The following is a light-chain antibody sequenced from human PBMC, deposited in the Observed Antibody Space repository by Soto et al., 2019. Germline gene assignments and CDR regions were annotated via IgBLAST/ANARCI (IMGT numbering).Light chain of an antibody. CDR1: SSDGGGYNY. CDR3: SSSAGSTNSV. Sequence: QSVLTQPPSASGSPGQAVTISCTGTSSDGGGYNYVSWYQQHPGKAPKLMIYGVTKRPSRVPDRFSGSKSGNTASLTVSGLQAEDEAYYYCSSSAGSTNSVFGTGPKVTVL. CDR2: GVT. V-gene: IGLV2-8*01. J-gene: IGLJ1*01.